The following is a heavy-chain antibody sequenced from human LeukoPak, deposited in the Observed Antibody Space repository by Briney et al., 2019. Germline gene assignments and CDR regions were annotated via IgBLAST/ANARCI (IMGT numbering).Heavy chain of an antibody. CDR1: GFTFSNYA. V-gene: IGHV3-23*01. CDR3: AKCYYDSSGYYFGAFDI. D-gene: IGHD3-22*01. Sequence: PGGSLRLSCAASGFTFSNYAMSWVRQAPGKRLEWVSAISGSGGSTYYADSVEGRFTISRDNSKNTLYLQMNSLRAEDTAVYYCAKCYYDSSGYYFGAFDIWGQGTMVTVSS. CDR2: ISGSGGST. J-gene: IGHJ3*02.